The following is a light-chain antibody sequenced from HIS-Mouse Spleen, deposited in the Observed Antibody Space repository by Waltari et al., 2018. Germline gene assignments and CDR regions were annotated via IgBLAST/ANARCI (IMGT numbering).Light chain of an antibody. J-gene: IGLJ2*01. V-gene: IGLV2-8*01. Sequence: QSALTQPPSASGSPGQSVTISCTGTSSDVGGYNYVSWYHQHPAKAPKHMIYEVSKRPSGGPDRFSGSKSGNTASLTVSGLQAEDEADYYCSSYAGSNNLGVFGGGTKLTVL. CDR3: SSYAGSNNLGV. CDR2: EVS. CDR1: SSDVGGYNY.